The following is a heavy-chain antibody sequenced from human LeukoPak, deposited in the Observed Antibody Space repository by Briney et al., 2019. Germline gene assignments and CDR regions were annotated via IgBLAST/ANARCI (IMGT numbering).Heavy chain of an antibody. CDR1: GGSISSYY. Sequence: PSETLSLTCTVSGGSISSYYWSWIRQPPGKGLEWIGYIYYSGRTNYNPSLKSRVTISVDTSKNQFSLKLSSVTAANTAVYYCARDRDYYDSSNSYFDYWGQGTLVTVSS. CDR2: IYYSGRT. CDR3: ARDRDYYDSSNSYFDY. D-gene: IGHD3-22*01. V-gene: IGHV4-59*12. J-gene: IGHJ4*02.